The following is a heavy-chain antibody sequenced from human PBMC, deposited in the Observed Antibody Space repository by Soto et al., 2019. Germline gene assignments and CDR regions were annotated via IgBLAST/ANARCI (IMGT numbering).Heavy chain of an antibody. CDR2: IYYSGST. CDR1: GGSITSSSYY. D-gene: IGHD1-26*01. Sequence: QLHLRESGPGLVKPSETLSLTCTVSGGSITSSSYYWGWIRQPPGKGLEWIGSIYYSGSTYYNPSLKCPVTISVDTSKNQFSLKLSSVTAADTAVYYCATQEVGGSYVYTFDPWGQGTLVTVSS. J-gene: IGHJ5*02. V-gene: IGHV4-39*01. CDR3: ATQEVGGSYVYTFDP.